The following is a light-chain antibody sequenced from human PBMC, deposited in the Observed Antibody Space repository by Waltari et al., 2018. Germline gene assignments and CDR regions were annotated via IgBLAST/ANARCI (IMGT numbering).Light chain of an antibody. Sequence: QSALTQPASVSGTPGQSITISCPGTPSVVGTFDLVSWYHHHPRKAPKPLLCEVIKRPSGVSSRFSGSKSGSTASLIISGLQPDDEADYYCCSYAGRGTYVFGSGTKVTVL. CDR1: PSVVGTFDL. CDR3: CSYAGRGTYV. CDR2: EVI. V-gene: IGLV2-23*02. J-gene: IGLJ1*01.